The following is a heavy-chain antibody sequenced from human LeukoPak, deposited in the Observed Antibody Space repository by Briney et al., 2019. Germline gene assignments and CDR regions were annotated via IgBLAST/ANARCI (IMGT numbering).Heavy chain of an antibody. CDR1: GFTFSSYS. J-gene: IGHJ4*02. D-gene: IGHD6-6*01. CDR2: ISSSSSYI. V-gene: IGHV3-21*01. CDR3: ARARGSSSPFDY. Sequence: GGSLRLSCAASGFTFSSYSMNWVRQAPGKGLEWVSSISSSSSYIYYAVSVKGRFTISRDNAKNSLYLQMNSLRAEDTAVYYCARARGSSSPFDYWGQGTLVTVSS.